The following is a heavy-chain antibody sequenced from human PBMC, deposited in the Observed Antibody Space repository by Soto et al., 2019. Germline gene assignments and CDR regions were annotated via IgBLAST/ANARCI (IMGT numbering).Heavy chain of an antibody. CDR3: ARASQPMWFGDFRDSYGMDV. Sequence: ASVKVSCKASGGTFSSYAISWVRQAPGQGLEWMGGIIPIFGTANYAQKFQGRVTITADKSTGTAYMELSSLRSEDTAVYYWARASQPMWFGDFRDSYGMDVWGQGTTVTVSS. J-gene: IGHJ6*02. V-gene: IGHV1-69*06. CDR2: IIPIFGTA. CDR1: GGTFSSYA. D-gene: IGHD3-10*01.